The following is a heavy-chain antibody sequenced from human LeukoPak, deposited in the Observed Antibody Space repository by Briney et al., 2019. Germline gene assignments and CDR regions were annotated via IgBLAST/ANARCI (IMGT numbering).Heavy chain of an antibody. D-gene: IGHD3-3*01. CDR3: ARAGLRFLEWPKFDY. CDR2: IYYSGST. CDR1: GGSISSYY. Sequence: SQTLSLTCTVSGGSISSYYWSWIRQPPGKGLEWIGYIYYSGSTNYNPSLKSRVTISVDTSKNQFSLKLSSVTAADTAVYYCARAGLRFLEWPKFDYWGQGTLVTVSS. V-gene: IGHV4-59*01. J-gene: IGHJ4*02.